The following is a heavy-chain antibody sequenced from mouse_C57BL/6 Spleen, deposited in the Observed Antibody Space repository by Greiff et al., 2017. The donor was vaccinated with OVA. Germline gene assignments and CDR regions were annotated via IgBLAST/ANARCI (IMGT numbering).Heavy chain of an antibody. Sequence: VQLQQSGAELVRPGASVTLSCKASGYTFTDYEMHWVKQTPVHGLEWIGAIDPETGGTAYNQKFKGKAILTADKSSSTAYMELRSLTSEDYAVYYCTRRQLRLQEFAYWGQGTLVTVSA. J-gene: IGHJ3*01. CDR1: GYTFTDYE. D-gene: IGHD3-2*02. CDR3: TRRQLRLQEFAY. CDR2: IDPETGGT. V-gene: IGHV1-15*01.